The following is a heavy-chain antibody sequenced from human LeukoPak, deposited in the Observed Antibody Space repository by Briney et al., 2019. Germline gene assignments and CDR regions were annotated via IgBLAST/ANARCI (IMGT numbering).Heavy chain of an antibody. J-gene: IGHJ4*02. CDR1: GGSISSNSNY. CDR3: ARQALWFFDH. Sequence: SETLSLTCTVSGGSISSNSNYWAWIRQPPGRGLEGIGSISYGGSTYYSPSLESRVTISVDTSKNQFSLKLSSVTAADTAVYYCARQALWFFDHWGQGTLVTVSS. D-gene: IGHD2-21*01. V-gene: IGHV4-39*01. CDR2: ISYGGST.